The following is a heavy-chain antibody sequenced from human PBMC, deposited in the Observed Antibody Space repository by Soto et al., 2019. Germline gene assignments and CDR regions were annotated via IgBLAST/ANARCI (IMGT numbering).Heavy chain of an antibody. V-gene: IGHV4-59*01. J-gene: IGHJ4*02. CDR3: ARDGGYSYGVSFDY. Sequence: ETLSLTCTVSGGSISSYYWSWIRQPPGKGLEWIGYIYYSGSTNYNPTLKSRVTISVYTSKNQFSLKLSSVTAADTAVYYCARDGGYSYGVSFDYWGQGTLVTVSS. CDR1: GGSISSYY. D-gene: IGHD5-18*01. CDR2: IYYSGST.